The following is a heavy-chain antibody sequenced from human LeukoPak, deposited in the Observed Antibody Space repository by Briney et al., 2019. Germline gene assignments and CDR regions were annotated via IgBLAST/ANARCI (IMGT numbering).Heavy chain of an antibody. V-gene: IGHV3-30*02. J-gene: IGHJ6*02. CDR3: AKDGTDYGDFLAHYYYYGMDV. CDR1: GFTFSSYG. CDR2: IRYDGSNK. D-gene: IGHD4-17*01. Sequence: GGSLRLSCAASGFTFSSYGMHRVRQAPGKGLEWVAFIRYDGSNKYYADSVKGRFTISRDNSKNTLYLQMNSLRAEDTAVYYCAKDGTDYGDFLAHYYYYGMDVWGQGTTVTVSS.